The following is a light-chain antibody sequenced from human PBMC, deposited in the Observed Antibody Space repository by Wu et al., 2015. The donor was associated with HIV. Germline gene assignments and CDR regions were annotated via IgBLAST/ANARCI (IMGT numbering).Light chain of an antibody. CDR3: QQYNSYPLT. V-gene: IGKV1-5*03. CDR1: QNINNW. Sequence: DIHMTQSPSTLSASVGDRVTLTCRASQNINNWLAWYQQKPGKAPNLMIYKASSLQNGVSSRFSGSGSGTEFTLTISSLQPDDFATYFCQQYNSYPLTFGGGTKVEIE. J-gene: IGKJ4*01. CDR2: KAS.